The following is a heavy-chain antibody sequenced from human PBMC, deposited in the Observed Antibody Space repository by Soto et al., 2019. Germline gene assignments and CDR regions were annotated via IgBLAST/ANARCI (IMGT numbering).Heavy chain of an antibody. CDR1: GFTFSSYW. CDR3: ARDRGWSLFDY. D-gene: IGHD6-19*01. Sequence: EVQLVESGGGLVQPGGSLRLSCAASGFTFSSYWMYWVRQAPGKGLVWVSRTSSDGSDTSYADSVKGRFTISRDNAKNTRYLQMNSLRAEDTAVYYCARDRGWSLFDYWGQGTLVTVSS. CDR2: TSSDGSDT. V-gene: IGHV3-74*01. J-gene: IGHJ4*02.